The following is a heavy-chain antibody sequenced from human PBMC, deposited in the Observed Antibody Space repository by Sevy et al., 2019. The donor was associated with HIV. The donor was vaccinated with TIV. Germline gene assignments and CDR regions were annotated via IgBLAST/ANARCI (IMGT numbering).Heavy chain of an antibody. CDR2: IFPGDSDT. J-gene: IGHJ6*02. CDR1: GYSFSTYW. CDR3: ARRGIQLRGSDYFYYGLDV. Sequence: ESLKISCKGSGYSFSTYWIAWVRQMPGKGLELMGLIFPGDSDTRYSPSFQGQVTISADKSIRTSYRQWNSLKASDTATYYCARRGIQLRGSDYFYYGLDVWGQGTTVTVSS. V-gene: IGHV5-51*01. D-gene: IGHD1-1*01.